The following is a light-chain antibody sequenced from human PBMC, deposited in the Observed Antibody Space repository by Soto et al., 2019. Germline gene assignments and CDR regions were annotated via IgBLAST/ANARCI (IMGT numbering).Light chain of an antibody. CDR3: QQYNSYPLT. Sequence: DIQMTQSPSTLSSSVGDRVTITCRVSQSISSWLAWYQQKPGKAPKLLIYKASSLESGVPSRFSGSGSGTEFTLTISSLQPDDFATYYCQQYNSYPLTFGGGIKVDI. CDR1: QSISSW. J-gene: IGKJ4*01. V-gene: IGKV1-5*03. CDR2: KAS.